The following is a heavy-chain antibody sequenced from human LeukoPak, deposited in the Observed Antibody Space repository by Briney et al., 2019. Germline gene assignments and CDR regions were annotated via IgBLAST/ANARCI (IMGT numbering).Heavy chain of an antibody. J-gene: IGHJ4*02. Sequence: KPSETLSLTCTVSGGSISSYYWSWIRQPPGKGLEWIGYIYYSGSTNYNPSLKSRVTISVDTSKNQFSLKLSSVTAADTAVYYCASASWYNWNEGYYFDYWGRGTLVTVSS. V-gene: IGHV4-59*01. D-gene: IGHD1-20*01. CDR2: IYYSGST. CDR1: GGSISSYY. CDR3: ASASWYNWNEGYYFDY.